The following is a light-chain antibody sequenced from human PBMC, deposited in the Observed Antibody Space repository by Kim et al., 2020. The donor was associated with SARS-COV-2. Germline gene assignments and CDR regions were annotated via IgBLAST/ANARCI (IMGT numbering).Light chain of an antibody. CDR1: QSVSNN. CDR2: GAS. CDR3: QQYDNWPPWT. Sequence: FPGERATLSSRASQSVSNNLAWYQQKPGQTPRLLIYGASTRATGIPARFSGSGSGTEFTLTIDSLQSEDFAVYYCQQYDNWPPWTFGPGTKVDIK. J-gene: IGKJ1*01. V-gene: IGKV3-15*01.